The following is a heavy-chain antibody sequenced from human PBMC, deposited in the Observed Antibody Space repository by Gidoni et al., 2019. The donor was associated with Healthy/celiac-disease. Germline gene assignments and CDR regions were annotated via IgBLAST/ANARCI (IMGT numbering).Heavy chain of an antibody. V-gene: IGHV4-34*01. CDR2: INHSGST. CDR1: GGSFSGYG. Sequence: QVQLQQWGAGLLKPSETLSLTCAAYGGSFSGYGWSWIRQPPGKGRECIGEINHSGSTNYSPSRKSRVTISVDTSKNQFSLKLSSVTAADTAVYDCARVAWDGPVDYYYGMDVGGQGTTVTVSS. CDR3: ARVAWDGPVDYYYGMDV. D-gene: IGHD1-26*01. J-gene: IGHJ6*02.